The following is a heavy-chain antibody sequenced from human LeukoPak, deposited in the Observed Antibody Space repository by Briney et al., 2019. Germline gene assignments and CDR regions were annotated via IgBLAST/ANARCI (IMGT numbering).Heavy chain of an antibody. V-gene: IGHV6-1*01. CDR1: GYSVSSNSAA. CDR3: ARGQCSGGSCSMDY. J-gene: IGHJ4*02. D-gene: IGHD2-15*01. Sequence: SQTLSLTCAISGYSVSSNSAAWNWIRQSPSRGLEWLGRTYYRSKWYNDYAVSVKSRITINPDTSKNQFSLQLNSVTPEDTAVYYCARGQCSGGSCSMDYWGQGTLVTVSS. CDR2: TYYRSKWYN.